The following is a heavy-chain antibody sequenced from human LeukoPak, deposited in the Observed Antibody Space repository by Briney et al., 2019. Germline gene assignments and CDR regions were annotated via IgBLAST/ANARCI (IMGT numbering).Heavy chain of an antibody. CDR2: IYYSGST. V-gene: IGHV4-59*01. CDR1: GGSISSYY. Sequence: SETLSLTCTVSGGSISSYYWSWIRRPPGKGLEWIGYIYYSGSTNYNPSLKSRVTISVDTSKNQFSLKLSSVTAADTAVYYCARGSPPRRNYDSRGYYSYYFDYWGQGTLVTVSS. D-gene: IGHD3-22*01. CDR3: ARGSPPRRNYDSRGYYSYYFDY. J-gene: IGHJ4*02.